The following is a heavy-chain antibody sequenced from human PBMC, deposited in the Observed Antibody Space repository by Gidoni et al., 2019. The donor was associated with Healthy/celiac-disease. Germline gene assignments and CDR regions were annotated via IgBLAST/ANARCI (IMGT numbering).Heavy chain of an antibody. J-gene: IGHJ4*02. Sequence: QVQLVESGGGVVQPGRSLRLSCAASGFTFSSYAMHWVRQAPGKGLEWVAVISYDGSNKYYADSVKGRFTISRDNSKNTLYLQMNSLRAEDTAVYYCASPSPRYSSGWYEALDYWGQGTLVTVSS. CDR2: ISYDGSNK. CDR3: ASPSPRYSSGWYEALDY. V-gene: IGHV3-30-3*01. D-gene: IGHD6-19*01. CDR1: GFTFSSYA.